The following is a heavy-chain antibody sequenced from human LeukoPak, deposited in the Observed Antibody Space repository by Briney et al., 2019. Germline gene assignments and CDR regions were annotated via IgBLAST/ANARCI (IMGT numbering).Heavy chain of an antibody. CDR3: AKDGRVLRYFDWLSNDDNWLDP. V-gene: IGHV3-30*18. Sequence: GGSLRLSCAASGFTFSSYGMHWVRQAPGKGLEWVAVISYDGSNKYYADSVKGRFTISRDNSKNTLYLQMNSLRAEDTAVYYCAKDGRVLRYFDWLSNDDNWLDPWGQGTLVTVSS. CDR1: GFTFSSYG. CDR2: ISYDGSNK. D-gene: IGHD3-9*01. J-gene: IGHJ5*02.